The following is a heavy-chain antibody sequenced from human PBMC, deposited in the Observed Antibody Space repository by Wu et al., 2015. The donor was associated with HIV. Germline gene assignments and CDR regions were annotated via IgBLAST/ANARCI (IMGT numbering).Heavy chain of an antibody. CDR3: NRGMQRWVNDAFDI. CDR1: GYTFTTYY. J-gene: IGHJ3*02. V-gene: IGHV1-46*03. D-gene: IGHD6-25*01. Sequence: QVHLVQSGAEVKNPGASVNISCKASGYTFTTYYIHWVRQAPGQGLEWMGLINPGIGSTYYAEKFQGRVTMTRDTSTSTVNMQLGTLTSEDTAVYYCNRGMQRWVNDAFDIWGQGTMVTVSS. CDR2: INPGIGST.